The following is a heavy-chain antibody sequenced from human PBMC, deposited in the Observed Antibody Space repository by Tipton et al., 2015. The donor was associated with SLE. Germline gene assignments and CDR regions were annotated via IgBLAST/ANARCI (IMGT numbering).Heavy chain of an antibody. J-gene: IGHJ4*02. CDR3: ARLRGVSAAGL. V-gene: IGHV4-39*01. Sequence: TLSLTCTVSGASISTTAYCWGWIRQPPGKGLEWIGSVYYSGSPYYNPSLKSRVTISVDTSSNQFSLKLNSVTAADTAVYYCARLRGVSAAGLWGQGTLVAVSS. D-gene: IGHD6-13*01. CDR1: GASISTTAYC. CDR2: VYYSGSP.